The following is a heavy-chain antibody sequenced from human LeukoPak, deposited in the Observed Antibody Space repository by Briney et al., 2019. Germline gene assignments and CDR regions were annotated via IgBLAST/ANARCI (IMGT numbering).Heavy chain of an antibody. CDR3: ARGSLLWFGELFIDY. D-gene: IGHD3-10*01. Sequence: NPGGSLRLYCAASGFSFSSYSMNWVRRAPGKGLEWVSSISSSSSYIYYADPVKGRFTTSRDNAKNSLYLQMNSLRAEDTAVYYCARGSLLWFGELFIDYWGQGTLVTVSS. CDR1: GFSFSSYS. J-gene: IGHJ4*02. V-gene: IGHV3-21*01. CDR2: ISSSSSYI.